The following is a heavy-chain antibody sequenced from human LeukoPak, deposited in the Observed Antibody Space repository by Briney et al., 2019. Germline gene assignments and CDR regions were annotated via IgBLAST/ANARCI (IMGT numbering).Heavy chain of an antibody. CDR3: ARVGDQLLYYFDY. CDR1: GGSFSGYY. Sequence: TSSETLSLTCAVYGGSFSGYYWSWIRQPPGKGLEWIGEINHSGSTNYNPSLKSRVTISVDTSKNQFSLKLSSVTAADTAVYYCARVGDQLLYYFDYWGQGTLVTVSS. D-gene: IGHD2-2*01. J-gene: IGHJ4*02. V-gene: IGHV4-34*01. CDR2: INHSGST.